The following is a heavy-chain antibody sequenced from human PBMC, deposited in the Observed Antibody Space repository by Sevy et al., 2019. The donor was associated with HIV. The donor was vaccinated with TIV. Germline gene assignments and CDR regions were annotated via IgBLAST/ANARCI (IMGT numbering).Heavy chain of an antibody. CDR3: ARALNGYSSSWYELYWFDP. Sequence: SETLSLTCTVSGGSISSYYWSCIRQPPGKGLEWIGYIYYSGSTNYNPSLKSRVTISVDTSKNQFSLKLSSVTAADTAVYYCARALNGYSSSWYELYWFDPWGQGTLVTVSS. D-gene: IGHD6-13*01. V-gene: IGHV4-59*01. CDR2: IYYSGST. J-gene: IGHJ5*02. CDR1: GGSISSYY.